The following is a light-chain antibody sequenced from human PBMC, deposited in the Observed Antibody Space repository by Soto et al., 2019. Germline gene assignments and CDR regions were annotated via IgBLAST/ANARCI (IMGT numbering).Light chain of an antibody. CDR3: QQRSNWPRLT. V-gene: IGKV3-11*01. Sequence: EIVLTQSPATLSLSPGERATLSCRASQSVSRYLAWYQPTPGQAPRLLXYDASNRANGIPARFSGSGSGTDLTLTISSLEPEDFAVYYCQQRSNWPRLTFGGGTKV. J-gene: IGKJ4*01. CDR1: QSVSRY. CDR2: DAS.